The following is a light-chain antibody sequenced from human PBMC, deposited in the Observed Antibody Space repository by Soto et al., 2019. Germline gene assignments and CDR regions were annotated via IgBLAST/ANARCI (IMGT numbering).Light chain of an antibody. CDR3: SSYAGSNNFVV. Sequence: QSVLTQPPSASGSPGQSVTISCTETSSDVGGYNYVSWYQQHPGKAPKLIIYEVNKRPSGVPDRFSGSKSGNTASLTVSGLRAEDEADYYCSSYAGSNNFVVFGGGTKLTVL. CDR2: EVN. CDR1: SSDVGGYNY. J-gene: IGLJ2*01. V-gene: IGLV2-8*01.